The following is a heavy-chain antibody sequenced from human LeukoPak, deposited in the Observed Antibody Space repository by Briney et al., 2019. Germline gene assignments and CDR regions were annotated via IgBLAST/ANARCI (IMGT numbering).Heavy chain of an antibody. D-gene: IGHD2-2*01. Sequence: GGSLRLSCAASGFTFSSYAMHWVRQAPGKGLEWVAVISYDGSNKYYADSVKGRFTISRDNSKNTLYLQMNSLRAEDTAVYYCARAGLCSSTSCIDYYYYGMDVWGQGTTVTVSS. V-gene: IGHV3-30-3*01. J-gene: IGHJ6*02. CDR3: ARAGLCSSTSCIDYYYYGMDV. CDR2: ISYDGSNK. CDR1: GFTFSSYA.